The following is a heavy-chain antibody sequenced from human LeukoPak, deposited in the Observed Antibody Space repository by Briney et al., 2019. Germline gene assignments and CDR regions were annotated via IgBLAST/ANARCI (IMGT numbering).Heavy chain of an antibody. D-gene: IGHD2-2*01. Sequence: PSETLSLTCAVYGGSFSGYYWSWIRQPPGKGLEWIGEINHSGSTNYNPSLKSRVTISVDTPKNQFSLKLSSVTAADTAVYYCARDGASLVPAAEGGFDCWGQGTLVTVSS. J-gene: IGHJ4*02. CDR2: INHSGST. CDR1: GGSFSGYY. CDR3: ARDGASLVPAAEGGFDC. V-gene: IGHV4-34*01.